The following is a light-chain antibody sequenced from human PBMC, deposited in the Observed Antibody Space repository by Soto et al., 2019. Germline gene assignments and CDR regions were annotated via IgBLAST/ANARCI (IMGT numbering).Light chain of an antibody. CDR1: SSDIGGYNF. Sequence: QSVLTQPASVSGSPGQSITISCTGTSSDIGGYNFVSWYQHQPGKAPKLLIHDVSNRPSGVSSRFSGSKSGNTASLTISGLQAEDEADYYCNSYRTVSTYVFGTGTKLTVL. CDR3: NSYRTVSTYV. J-gene: IGLJ1*01. V-gene: IGLV2-14*03. CDR2: DVS.